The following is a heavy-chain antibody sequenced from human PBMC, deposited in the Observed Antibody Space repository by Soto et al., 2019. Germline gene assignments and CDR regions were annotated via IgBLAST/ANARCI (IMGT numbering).Heavy chain of an antibody. J-gene: IGHJ4*02. CDR2: ISAYNGNT. D-gene: IGHD3-3*01. CDR1: GYTFTSYC. V-gene: IGHV1-18*04. Sequence: GASVNVSCKSSGYTFTSYCISWVRQAPGQGLEWMGWISAYNGNTNYAQKLQGRVTMTTDTSTSTAYMELRSLRSDDTAVYYCARGIPSLRFLEWLLFDYWGQGTLVTVSS. CDR3: ARGIPSLRFLEWLLFDY.